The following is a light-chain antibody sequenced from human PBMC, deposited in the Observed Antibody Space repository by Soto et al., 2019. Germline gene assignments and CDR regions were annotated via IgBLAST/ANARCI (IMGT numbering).Light chain of an antibody. J-gene: IGKJ1*01. CDR2: GAS. Sequence: EIVLTQSPGTLSLSPGERATLSCRASQSVSSSYLGWYQQKPGQAPRLLIYGASRRATGITHRFSGSGSGTDFTLSISSLEPEEFAVYYCQQYGNSLTWTFGQGTKVDIK. CDR3: QQYGNSLTWT. V-gene: IGKV3-20*01. CDR1: QSVSSSY.